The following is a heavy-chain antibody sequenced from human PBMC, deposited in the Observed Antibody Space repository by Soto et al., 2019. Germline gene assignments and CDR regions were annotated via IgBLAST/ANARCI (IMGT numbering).Heavy chain of an antibody. CDR1: GYTFTGYY. CDR2: INPNSGGT. D-gene: IGHD2-21*02. CDR3: ARGALAYCGGDCYSAKGEIDP. Sequence: AASVKVSCKASGYTFTGYYMHWVRQAPGQGLEWMGWINPNSGGTNYAQKFQGWVTMTRDTSISTAYMELSRLRSDDTAVYYCARGALAYCGGDCYSAKGEIDPWGQGTLVTVSS. V-gene: IGHV1-2*04. J-gene: IGHJ5*02.